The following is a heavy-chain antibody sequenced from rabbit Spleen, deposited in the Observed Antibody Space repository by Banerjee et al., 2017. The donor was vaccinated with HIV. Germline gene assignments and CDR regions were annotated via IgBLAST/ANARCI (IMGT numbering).Heavy chain of an antibody. D-gene: IGHD4-2*01. Sequence: QEQLVESGGGLVRPEGSLKLSCTASGFSFSNKAVMCWVRQAPGKGLQWIACIDAISGGSTYYTTWAKGRFTISETSSTTVTLQMTSLTAADTATYFCARDAAGREDFNLWGPGTLVTVS. CDR3: ARDAAGREDFNL. CDR2: IDAISGGST. J-gene: IGHJ4*01. CDR1: GFSFSNKAV. V-gene: IGHV1S45*01.